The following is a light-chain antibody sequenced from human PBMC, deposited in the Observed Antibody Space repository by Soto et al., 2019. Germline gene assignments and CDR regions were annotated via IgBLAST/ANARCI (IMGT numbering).Light chain of an antibody. CDR2: AAS. V-gene: IGKV1-39*01. Sequence: DIQMTQSPSSLSASIGDSDTITCRASQSISGNLNWYQQKPGTAPNFLIYAASRVHDGVPSRFSGSGSGTEFTLTISSLQPEDFATYYCQQGYSFPYTFGRGTKLEIK. J-gene: IGKJ2*01. CDR1: QSISGN. CDR3: QQGYSFPYT.